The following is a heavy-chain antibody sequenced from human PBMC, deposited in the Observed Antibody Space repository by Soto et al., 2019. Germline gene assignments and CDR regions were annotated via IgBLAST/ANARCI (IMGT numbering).Heavy chain of an antibody. V-gene: IGHV4-61*01. CDR1: GGSVSSGSYY. CDR2: IYYSGST. J-gene: IGHJ4*02. Sequence: KPSETLSLTCTVSGGSVSSGSYYWSWIRQPPGKGLEWIGYIYYSGSTNYNPSLKSRVTISVDTSKNQFSLKLSSVTAADTAVYYCAIGVVATIVDYWGQGTLVTVSS. D-gene: IGHD5-12*01. CDR3: AIGVVATIVDY.